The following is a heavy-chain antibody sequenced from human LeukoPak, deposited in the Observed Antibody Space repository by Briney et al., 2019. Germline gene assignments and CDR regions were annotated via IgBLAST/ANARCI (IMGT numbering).Heavy chain of an antibody. D-gene: IGHD6-13*01. V-gene: IGHV1-18*01. Sequence: ASVKVFCKASGYTFTSYGISWVRQAPGQGLEWMGWISAYNGNTNYAQKLQGRVTMTTDTSTSTAYMELRSLRSDDTAVYYCARDAIPYRGYSSSFEYWGQGTLVTVSS. J-gene: IGHJ4*02. CDR3: ARDAIPYRGYSSSFEY. CDR1: GYTFTSYG. CDR2: ISAYNGNT.